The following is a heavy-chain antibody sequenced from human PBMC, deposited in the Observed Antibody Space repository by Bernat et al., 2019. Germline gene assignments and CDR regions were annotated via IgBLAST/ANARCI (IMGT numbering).Heavy chain of an antibody. V-gene: IGHV3-30*18. CDR3: AKERDSSNWYGGGFDY. D-gene: IGHD6-13*01. CDR1: GFTFSSYG. J-gene: IGHJ4*02. CDR2: ISNDGRNK. Sequence: QVQLVESGAGVVQPGRSLRLSCAASGFTFSSYGMHWVRQAPGKGLEWVAVISNDGRNKYYADSVKDRLTISRDNSQNTLYLQMNSLRVEDTAVYYCAKERDSSNWYGGGFDYWGQGTLVTVSS.